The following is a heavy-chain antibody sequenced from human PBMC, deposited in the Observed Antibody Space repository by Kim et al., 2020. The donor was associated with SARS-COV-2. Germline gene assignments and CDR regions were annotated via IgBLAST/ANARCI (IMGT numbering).Heavy chain of an antibody. Sequence: GGSLRLSCAASGFTFSSFWMHWVRQAPGKGLVWVSRVNRDGSTTNYADSVKGRFTISRDNAKNTLYLQMNSLRAEDTAVYYCARETSVRGEYYLDYWGQGTLVTVSS. CDR1: GFTFSSFW. J-gene: IGHJ4*02. D-gene: IGHD3-10*01. V-gene: IGHV3-74*01. CDR3: ARETSVRGEYYLDY. CDR2: VNRDGSTT.